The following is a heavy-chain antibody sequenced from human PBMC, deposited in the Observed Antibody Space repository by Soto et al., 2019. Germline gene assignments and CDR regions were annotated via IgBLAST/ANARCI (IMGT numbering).Heavy chain of an antibody. D-gene: IGHD6-19*01. CDR3: ARFPVRAVVGTPLTYGMDV. J-gene: IGHJ6*02. Sequence: SGPTLVNPTQTLTLTCTFSGFSLSTSGMCVSWIRQPPGKALEWLALIDWDDDKYYSTSLKTRLTISKDTSKNQVVLTMTNMDPVDTATYYCARFPVRAVVGTPLTYGMDVWGQGTTVTVSS. CDR2: IDWDDDK. V-gene: IGHV2-70*01. CDR1: GFSLSTSGMC.